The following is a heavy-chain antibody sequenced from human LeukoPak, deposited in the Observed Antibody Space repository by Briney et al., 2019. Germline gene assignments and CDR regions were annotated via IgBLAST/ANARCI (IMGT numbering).Heavy chain of an antibody. D-gene: IGHD1-1*01. CDR3: AHIGRRGNWYFDY. CDR2: ISASGDET. Sequence: GGSLRRSCAASGFTFSSHGMSWVRQAPGKGLEWVSSISASGDETYYADSVKGRFTISRDNSKNTLHLQMNSLRAEDTAAYYCAHIGRRGNWYFDYWGQGTLVTVSS. CDR1: GFTFSSHG. V-gene: IGHV3-23*01. J-gene: IGHJ4*02.